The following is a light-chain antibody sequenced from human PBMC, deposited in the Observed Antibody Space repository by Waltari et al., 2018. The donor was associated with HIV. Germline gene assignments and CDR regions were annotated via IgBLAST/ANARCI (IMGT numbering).Light chain of an antibody. CDR1: SSAIGTYNY. CDR3: SSYTSRTTLI. J-gene: IGLJ2*01. V-gene: IGLV2-14*03. Sequence: QSAMTQPASVSGSPGQSITITCIGTSSAIGTYNYVSWYQQQSGQAPKLLIFDVNSRPSGVPDRFSGSKSVSAASLTISGLQPEDEADYFCSSYTSRTTLIFGGGTTVTV. CDR2: DVN.